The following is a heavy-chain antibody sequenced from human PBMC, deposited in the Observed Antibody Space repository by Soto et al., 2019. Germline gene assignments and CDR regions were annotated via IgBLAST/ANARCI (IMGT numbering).Heavy chain of an antibody. CDR3: ANLPLYGAGFDC. D-gene: IGHD4-17*01. J-gene: IGHJ4*02. CDR1: GFTFNDYA. CDR2: ISWNGAAT. Sequence: EAQLVESGGGLVQPGRSLRLSCVASGFTFNDYAIHWVRQAPGKGLEWVSGISWNGAATGYAASVKGRFTISRDNAKNSLYLQISTLRTADTDIYYCANLPLYGAGFDCWGQGTLVTVSS. V-gene: IGHV3-9*01.